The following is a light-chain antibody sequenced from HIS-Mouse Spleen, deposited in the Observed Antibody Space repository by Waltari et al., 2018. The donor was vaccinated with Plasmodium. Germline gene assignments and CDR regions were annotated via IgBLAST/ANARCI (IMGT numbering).Light chain of an antibody. CDR1: QSVSSN. Sequence: DIVTTQSPATLSVSPGERATLSCRAIQSVSSNLAYQQKPGQAPRLLIYGASTRATGIPARFSGSGSGTEFTLTISSLQSEDFAVYYCQQYNNWSFTFGPGTKVDIK. V-gene: IGKV3-15*01. CDR2: GAS. J-gene: IGKJ3*01. CDR3: QQYNNWSFT.